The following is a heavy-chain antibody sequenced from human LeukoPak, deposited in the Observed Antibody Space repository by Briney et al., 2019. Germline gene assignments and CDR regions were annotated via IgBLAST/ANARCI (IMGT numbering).Heavy chain of an antibody. J-gene: IGHJ4*02. CDR3: ARRGYGDALDY. V-gene: IGHV5-10-1*01. CDR2: IDPSDSYT. Sequence: GESLKISCKSSGYSFTSYWITWVRQMPGKGLECMGRIDPSDSYTNYSPSFQGHVTISADKSISTAYLQWSSLKASDTAMYYCARRGYGDALDYWGQGTLVTVSS. CDR1: GYSFTSYW. D-gene: IGHD4-17*01.